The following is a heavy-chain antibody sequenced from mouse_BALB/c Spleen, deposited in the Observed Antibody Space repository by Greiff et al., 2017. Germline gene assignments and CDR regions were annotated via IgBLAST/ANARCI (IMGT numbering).Heavy chain of an antibody. CDR3: ARAYYRYDGGYAMDY. D-gene: IGHD2-14*01. CDR1: GFNIKDTY. CDR2: IDPANGNT. J-gene: IGHJ4*01. V-gene: IGHV14-3*02. Sequence: VQLQQSGAELVKPGASVKLSCTASGFNIKDTYMHWVKQRPEQGLEWIGRIDPANGNTKYDPKFQGKATITADTSSNTAYLQLSSLTSEDTAVYYCARAYYRYDGGYAMDYWGQGTSVTVSS.